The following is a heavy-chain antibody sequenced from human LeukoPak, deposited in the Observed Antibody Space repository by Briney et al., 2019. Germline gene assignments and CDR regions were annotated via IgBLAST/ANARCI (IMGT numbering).Heavy chain of an antibody. CDR3: ARDWTQLWLSTIDY. V-gene: IGHV3-30*04. Sequence: PGGSLRLSCAASGFTFSTYAMHWVRPAPGKGLEWVAVISFDGSDKYYADSVKGRFTISRDNSKNTLYLQMNSLRAEDTAVYYCARDWTQLWLSTIDYWGQGTLVTVSS. J-gene: IGHJ4*02. D-gene: IGHD5-18*01. CDR2: ISFDGSDK. CDR1: GFTFSTYA.